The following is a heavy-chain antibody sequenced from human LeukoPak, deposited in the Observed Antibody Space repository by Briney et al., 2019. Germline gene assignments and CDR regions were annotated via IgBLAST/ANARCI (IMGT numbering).Heavy chain of an antibody. CDR1: GGSINSSSYY. CDR3: ARDPGYCCSTSCRGWFDP. Sequence: PSETLSLTCTVSGGSINSSSYYWGWIRQPPWKGLEWIGSFYYSGSTYSKPSLESRVTISGDTSKNQFSLKLSSVTAADTAVYYCARDPGYCCSTSCRGWFDPWGQGTLVTVSS. J-gene: IGHJ5*02. V-gene: IGHV4-39*07. D-gene: IGHD2-2*01. CDR2: FYYSGST.